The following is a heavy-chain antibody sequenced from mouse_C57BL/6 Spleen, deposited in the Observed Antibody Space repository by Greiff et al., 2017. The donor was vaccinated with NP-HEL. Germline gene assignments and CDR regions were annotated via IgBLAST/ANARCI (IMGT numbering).Heavy chain of an antibody. V-gene: IGHV1-80*01. CDR2: IYPGDGDT. Sequence: QVQLKESGAELVKPGASVKISCKASGYAFSSYWMNWVKQRPGKGLEWIGQIYPGDGDTNYNGKFKGKATLTADKSSSTAYMQLSSLTSEDSAVYFCAREGGLGGYYYYAMDYWGQGTSVTVSS. D-gene: IGHD2-3*01. CDR3: AREGGLGGYYYYAMDY. CDR1: GYAFSSYW. J-gene: IGHJ4*01.